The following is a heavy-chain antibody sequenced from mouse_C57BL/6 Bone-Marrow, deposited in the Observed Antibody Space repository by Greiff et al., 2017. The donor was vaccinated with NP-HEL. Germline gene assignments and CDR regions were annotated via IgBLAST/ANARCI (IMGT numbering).Heavy chain of an antibody. Sequence: EVMLVESGGGLVQPGGSMKLSCVASGFTFSNYWMNWVRQSPEKGLEWVAQIRLKSDNYATHYAESVKGRFTISRDDSKSSVYLQMNNLRAEDTGIYYCTGEYGSPFAYWGQGTLVTVSA. V-gene: IGHV6-3*01. CDR1: GFTFSNYW. D-gene: IGHD1-1*01. J-gene: IGHJ3*01. CDR2: IRLKSDNYAT. CDR3: TGEYGSPFAY.